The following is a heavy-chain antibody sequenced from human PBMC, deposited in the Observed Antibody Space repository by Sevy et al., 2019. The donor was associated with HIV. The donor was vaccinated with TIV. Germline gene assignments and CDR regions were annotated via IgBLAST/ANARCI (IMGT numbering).Heavy chain of an antibody. Sequence: GGSLRLSCAASGFTFSNYAMSWVRQAPGKGLEWVSSISRGGVCTYYADSVKGRVTISRDKSKKTLYLQMNSLRAEETAVYYCAKVDVVVPVADYGLDVWGQGTTVTVSS. J-gene: IGHJ6*02. CDR1: GFTFSNYA. CDR3: AKVDVVVPVADYGLDV. D-gene: IGHD2-2*01. CDR2: ISRGGVCT. V-gene: IGHV3-23*01.